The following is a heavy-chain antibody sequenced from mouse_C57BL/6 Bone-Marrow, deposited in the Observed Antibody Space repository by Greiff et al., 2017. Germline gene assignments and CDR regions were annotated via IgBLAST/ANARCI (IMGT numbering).Heavy chain of an antibody. D-gene: IGHD3-2*02. J-gene: IGHJ2*01. V-gene: IGHV1-5*01. CDR3: TRRGWLRLSYFDY. CDR1: GYTFTSYW. Sequence: VQLQQSGTVLARPGASVKMSCKTSGYTFTSYWMHWVKQRPGQGLEWKGAIYPGNSDTSYNQKFKGKAKLTAVTSASTAYMELSSLTNEDSAVYYCTRRGWLRLSYFDYWGQGTTLTVSS. CDR2: IYPGNSDT.